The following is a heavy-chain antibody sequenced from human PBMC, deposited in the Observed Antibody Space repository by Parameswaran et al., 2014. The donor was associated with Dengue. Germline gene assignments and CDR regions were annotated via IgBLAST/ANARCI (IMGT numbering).Heavy chain of an antibody. Sequence: VRQMPGKGLEWIGEINHSGSTNYNPSLKSRVTISVDTSKNQFSLKLSSVTAADTAVYYCARGWVTFFGPRVDGAFDIWGQGTMVTVSS. D-gene: IGHD3/OR15-3a*01. J-gene: IGHJ3*02. V-gene: IGHV4-34*01. CDR3: ARGWVTFFGPRVDGAFDI. CDR2: INHSGST.